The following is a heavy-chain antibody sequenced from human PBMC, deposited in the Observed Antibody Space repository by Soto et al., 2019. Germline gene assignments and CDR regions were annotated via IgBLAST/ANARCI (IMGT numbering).Heavy chain of an antibody. Sequence: QVQLQESGPGLVMPSQTLSLTCTVSGGSIHDIDSYWTWIRQSPGRGPEWIGYIHNSGNTFYSPSLKRRLAISIDTSKSQFSLKLSAVTAADTAVYYCARGRPMMGAKTFFDYWGPGTLVTVSS. CDR2: IHNSGNT. D-gene: IGHD1-26*01. V-gene: IGHV4-30-4*01. J-gene: IGHJ4*02. CDR1: GGSIHDIDSY. CDR3: ARGRPMMGAKTFFDY.